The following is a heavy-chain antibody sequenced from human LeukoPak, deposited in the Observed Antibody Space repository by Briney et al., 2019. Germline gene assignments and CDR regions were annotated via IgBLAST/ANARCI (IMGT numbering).Heavy chain of an antibody. D-gene: IGHD3-10*01. CDR1: GASVYSGDYY. V-gene: IGHV4-39*01. CDR2: VYYSGVT. J-gene: IGHJ4*01. Sequence: WETLSLTCSVAGASVYSGDYYWAWIRQPPGQSLEYIGAVYYSGVTFDNPSLSGRITMSVDTSKNQFSLNLASVTATDTAIYYCARRGVFGSDNYFEYWGQGILVIVSS. CDR3: ARRGVFGSDNYFEY.